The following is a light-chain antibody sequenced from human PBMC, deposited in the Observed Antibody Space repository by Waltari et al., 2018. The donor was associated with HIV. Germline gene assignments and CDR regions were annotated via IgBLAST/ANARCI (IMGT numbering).Light chain of an antibody. CDR2: AND. CDR1: NSNVAVSL. V-gene: IGLV1-47*01. CDR3: ATWADILSAWV. Sequence: QSILTQPPSTSATPGQRVTIPCSGSNSNVAVSLVYCYQRARGAAPKLLILANDQRPLGVPDRFSGSKSGSSASLASSGLRSEDEADYYCATWADILSAWVFGGGTRVTVL. J-gene: IGLJ3*02.